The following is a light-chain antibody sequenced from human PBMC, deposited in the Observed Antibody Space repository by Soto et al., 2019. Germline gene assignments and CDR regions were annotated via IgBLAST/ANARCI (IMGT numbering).Light chain of an antibody. CDR2: DVI. J-gene: IGLJ1*01. CDR3: CSYVGSYSYV. CDR1: SSDVGGYNS. Sequence: QSVLAQPPSASGSPGQSVTVSCIGTSSDVGGYNSVSWYQGHPGKAPKLMIYDVIKRPSGVPDRFSGSKSGNTASLTISGLLAEDEADYYCCSYVGSYSYVFGTGTKVTV. V-gene: IGLV2-11*01.